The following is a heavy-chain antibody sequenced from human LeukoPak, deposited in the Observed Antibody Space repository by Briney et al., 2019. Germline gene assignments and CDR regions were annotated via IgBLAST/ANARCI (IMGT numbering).Heavy chain of an antibody. CDR1: GLSISDHF. J-gene: IGHJ5*02. V-gene: IGHV3-74*01. D-gene: IGHD6-13*01. Sequence: PGGSLRLPCAASGLSISDHFMHWVRQGPGKGLMWVSRIDRDGSEINYADSVKGRFTISRDNAKNTLYLQMNSLRDEDTAVYYCARHIRAAAFDPWGQGTLVTVSS. CDR3: ARHIRAAAFDP. CDR2: IDRDGSEI.